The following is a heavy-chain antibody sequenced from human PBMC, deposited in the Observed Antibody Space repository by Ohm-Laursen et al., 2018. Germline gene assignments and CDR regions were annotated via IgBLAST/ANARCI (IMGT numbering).Heavy chain of an antibody. CDR3: ARAPSKQVGATTYYYYGMDV. CDR1: GGSMRSYY. J-gene: IGHJ6*02. V-gene: IGHV4-59*01. Sequence: SETLSLTCTVSGGSMRSYYWSWIRQPPGKGLEWIGYIYHSGSTNYNPSLKSRVTISLDTSKNQFSLKVTSVTAADTAVYYCARAPSKQVGATTYYYYGMDVWGQGTTVTVSS. CDR2: IYHSGST. D-gene: IGHD1-26*01.